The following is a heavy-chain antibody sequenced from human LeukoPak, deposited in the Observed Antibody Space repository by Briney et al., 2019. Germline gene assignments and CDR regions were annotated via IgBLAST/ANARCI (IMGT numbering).Heavy chain of an antibody. V-gene: IGHV1-18*01. CDR2: ISAYNGNT. J-gene: IGHJ2*01. CDR3: AREITPDFDRLRSWYFDL. CDR1: GYTFTSYG. D-gene: IGHD4-17*01. Sequence: ASVKVSCKASGYTFTSYGISWVRQAPGQGLEWMGWISAYNGNTNYAQKLQGRVTMTTDTSTSTAYMELRSLRSDDTAVYYCAREITPDFDRLRSWYFDLWGRGTLVTVSS.